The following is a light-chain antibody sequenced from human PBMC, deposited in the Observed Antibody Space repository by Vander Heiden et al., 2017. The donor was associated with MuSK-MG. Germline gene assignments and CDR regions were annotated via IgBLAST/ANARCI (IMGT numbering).Light chain of an antibody. CDR2: AAS. V-gene: IGKV1-39*01. J-gene: IGKJ2*01. CDR3: QQSYSAPQT. Sequence: DIQMTQSPSSLSASLGDSGPITPRARQNISSYLNWYQQKPGKAPKLLIYAASSWQSGVPERFSGSGSGTDFTLNISSLQPEDVATYYCQQSYSAPQTFGQGTKLEIK. CDR1: QNISSY.